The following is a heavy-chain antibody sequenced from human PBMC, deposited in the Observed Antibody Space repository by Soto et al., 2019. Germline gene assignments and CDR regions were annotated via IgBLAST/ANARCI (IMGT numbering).Heavy chain of an antibody. CDR2: IHDSGST. J-gene: IGHJ4*02. V-gene: IGHV4-4*02. CDR1: GGSIGSSNW. Sequence: SETLSLTCAVSGGSIGSSNWWSWVRQSPGKGLEWIGEIHDSGSTNYSPSLKSRVTISLDKSKNQFSLKLNSVTAADTAVYYCARMNYYDTSGYPFDYWGQGTLVTVSS. CDR3: ARMNYYDTSGYPFDY. D-gene: IGHD3-22*01.